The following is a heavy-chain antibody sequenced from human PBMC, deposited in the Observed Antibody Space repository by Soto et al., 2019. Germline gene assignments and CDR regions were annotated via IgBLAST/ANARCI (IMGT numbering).Heavy chain of an antibody. V-gene: IGHV1-69*02. CDR3: XRDXXXTXXXRPGY. Sequence: QVQLVQSGAEVKKPGSSVKVSCKASGXTFSSYSISWVRQAPGQGLEWMGRIIPILGIANYAQKFQGRVTITADKSTSTAYMELSSLRSEDTAVYYXXRDXXXTXXXRPGYWGQGTLVTVSS. CDR2: IIPILGIA. D-gene: IGHD2-2*01. J-gene: IGHJ4*02. CDR1: GXTFSSYS.